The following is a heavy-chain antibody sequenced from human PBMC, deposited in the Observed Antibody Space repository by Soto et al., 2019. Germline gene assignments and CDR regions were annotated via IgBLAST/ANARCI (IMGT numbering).Heavy chain of an antibody. D-gene: IGHD2-15*01. CDR1: GFTFSSYA. V-gene: IGHV3-23*01. CDR2: ISGSGGSI. CDR3: ARVEMCSGGSCYPSYYYMDV. Sequence: GGFLRLSCAASGFTFSSYAMSWVRQAPGKGLEWVSAISGSGGSIYYADSVKGRFTISRDNAKNSLYLQMNSLRAEDTAVYYCARVEMCSGGSCYPSYYYMDVWGKGTTVTVSS. J-gene: IGHJ6*03.